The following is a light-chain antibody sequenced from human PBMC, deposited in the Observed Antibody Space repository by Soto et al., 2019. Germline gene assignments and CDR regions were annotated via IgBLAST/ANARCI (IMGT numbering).Light chain of an antibody. V-gene: IGKV3-15*01. CDR3: QQFSSYPLT. Sequence: EIVMTQSPATLSVSPGERATLSCRASQSIAKNFAWYQQKPGQAPRLLIYGASTRATGIPARFSGSGSGTVFTLTIRSLQSEDFAVYSCQQFSSYPLTFGGGTKVEIK. CDR2: GAS. J-gene: IGKJ4*01. CDR1: QSIAKN.